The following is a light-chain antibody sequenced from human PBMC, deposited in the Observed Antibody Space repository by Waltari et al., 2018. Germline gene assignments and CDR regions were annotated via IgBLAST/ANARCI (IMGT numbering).Light chain of an antibody. Sequence: QLLVTQSPSASASLGASVKLTCTLSSGPTRYAIASHQHQSAKGPRFLMSVNSDGEHTKGYGIPARVSGSRSGAERYLTIYSLQSEDEADYYCQTWDTNIVVVGGGTKVTVL. V-gene: IGLV4-69*01. CDR2: VNSDGEH. CDR3: QTWDTNIVV. J-gene: IGLJ2*01. CDR1: SGPTRYA.